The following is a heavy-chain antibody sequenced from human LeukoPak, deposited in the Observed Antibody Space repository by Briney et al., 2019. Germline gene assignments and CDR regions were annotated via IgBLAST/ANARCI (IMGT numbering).Heavy chain of an antibody. CDR3: ARGPPINYDILTGYYNFDN. V-gene: IGHV4-4*07. J-gene: IGHJ4*02. CDR1: GGSISSYY. Sequence: KPSETLSLTCTVSGGSISSYYWSWIRQPAGKGLEWIGRIYTSGNTNYNPSLESRVTMSIDTSKNQFSLKLSSVTAADTAVYYCARGPPINYDILTGYYNFDNWGQGTLVTVSS. D-gene: IGHD3-9*01. CDR2: IYTSGNT.